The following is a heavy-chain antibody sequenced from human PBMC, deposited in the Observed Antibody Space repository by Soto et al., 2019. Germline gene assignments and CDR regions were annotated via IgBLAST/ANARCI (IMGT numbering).Heavy chain of an antibody. J-gene: IGHJ6*02. CDR2: INHSGST. Sequence: SETLSLTCAVYGGSFSGYYWSWIRQPPGKGLEWIGEINHSGSTNYNPSLKSRATISVDTSKNQFSLKLSSVTAADTAVYYCARVRDYYGSGYYYYYGMDVWGQGTTVTVSS. CDR1: GGSFSGYY. CDR3: ARVRDYYGSGYYYYYGMDV. D-gene: IGHD3-10*01. V-gene: IGHV4-34*01.